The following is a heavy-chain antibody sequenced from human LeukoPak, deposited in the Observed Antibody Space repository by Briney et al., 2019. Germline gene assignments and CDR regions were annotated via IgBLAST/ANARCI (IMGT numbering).Heavy chain of an antibody. V-gene: IGHV1-18*01. CDR3: ARDRVAAAGLYYYYYMDV. CDR2: ISAYNGNT. CDR1: GYTFTSYG. D-gene: IGHD6-13*01. Sequence: GASVKVSCKASGYTFTSYGISWVRQAPGQGLEWVGWISAYNGNTNYAQKLQGRVTMTTDTSTSTAYMELRSLRSDDTAVYYCARDRVAAAGLYYYYYMDVWGKGTTVTVSS. J-gene: IGHJ6*03.